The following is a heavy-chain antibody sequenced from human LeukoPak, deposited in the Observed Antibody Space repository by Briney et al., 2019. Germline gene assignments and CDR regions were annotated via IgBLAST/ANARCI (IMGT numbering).Heavy chain of an antibody. J-gene: IGHJ2*01. D-gene: IGHD2-21*02. CDR2: INTGNGNT. CDR3: AREREGAYCGGDCYPHWYFDL. V-gene: IGHV1-3*04. CDR1: GYTFTSHS. Sequence: ASVKVSCKASGYTFTSHSMHWVRQAPGQRLEWMGWINTGNGNTKYSQKFQGSVTITMDKSATTAYMELSSLRSEDTAVYYCAREREGAYCGGDCYPHWYFDLWGRGTLVTVSS.